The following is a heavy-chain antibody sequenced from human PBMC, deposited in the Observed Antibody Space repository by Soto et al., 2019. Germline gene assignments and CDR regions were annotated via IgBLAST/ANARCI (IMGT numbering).Heavy chain of an antibody. CDR1: GGSMSSGGYY. V-gene: IGHV4-31*03. CDR3: ARGGDGYLLIYYGMDV. D-gene: IGHD5-12*01. Sequence: SETLSLTCTVSGGSMSSGGYYWSWIRQHPGKGLEWIGYIYYSGSTYYNPSLKSRVTISVDTSKNQFSLKLSSVTAADTAVYYCARGGDGYLLIYYGMDVWGQGTTVTVSS. CDR2: IYYSGST. J-gene: IGHJ6*02.